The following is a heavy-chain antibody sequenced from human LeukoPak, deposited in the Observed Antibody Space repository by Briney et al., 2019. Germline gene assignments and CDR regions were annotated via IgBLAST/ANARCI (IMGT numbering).Heavy chain of an antibody. CDR2: ISTTSSYI. V-gene: IGHV3-21*01. CDR3: AREQTYYASGSYYSVLDY. J-gene: IGHJ4*02. CDR1: GFIFSTYS. D-gene: IGHD3-10*01. Sequence: GGSLRLSCAASGFIFSTYSMTWVRQAPGKGLEWVSSISTTSSYIYYADSMKGRFSISRDNAKNSLYLQMNSLRDEDTAVYYCAREQTYYASGSYYSVLDYWGQGTLVTVSS.